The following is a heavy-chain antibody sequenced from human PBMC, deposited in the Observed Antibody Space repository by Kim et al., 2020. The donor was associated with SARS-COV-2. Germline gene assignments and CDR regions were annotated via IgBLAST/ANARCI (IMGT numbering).Heavy chain of an antibody. Sequence: AEPVKGRFTISRDNSKNTLYLQMNSLRAEDTAVYYCARAMGGSYYVGFDYWGQGTLVTVSS. CDR3: ARAMGGSYYVGFDY. J-gene: IGHJ4*02. D-gene: IGHD1-26*01. V-gene: IGHV3-30*01.